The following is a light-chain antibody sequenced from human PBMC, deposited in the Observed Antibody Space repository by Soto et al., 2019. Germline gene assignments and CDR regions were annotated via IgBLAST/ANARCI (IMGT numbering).Light chain of an antibody. V-gene: IGKV1-13*02. CDR1: QGISSA. Sequence: AIQLTQSPSSLSASVGDRVTITCRASQGISSALAWYQQKPGKAPKLLIYDASSLESGVPSRFSGSGSGTDFTLTNSSLQPEDFATYYCPQFNSYPLTFGGGTKVEIK. CDR3: PQFNSYPLT. CDR2: DAS. J-gene: IGKJ4*01.